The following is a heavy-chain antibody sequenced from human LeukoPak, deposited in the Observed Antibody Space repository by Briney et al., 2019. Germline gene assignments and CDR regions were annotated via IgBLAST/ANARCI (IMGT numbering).Heavy chain of an antibody. CDR2: IYYSGNT. V-gene: IGHV4-59*12. CDR1: GGSISNSY. D-gene: IGHD4-17*01. CDR3: AREGGNYGDYDWFDP. J-gene: IGHJ5*02. Sequence: KASETLSLTCTVSGGSISNSYWCWIRQPPGKGLEWIGYIYYSGNTNYNPSLKSRVTISVDTSKNQFSLKLSSVTAADTAVYYCAREGGNYGDYDWFDPWGQGTLVTVSS.